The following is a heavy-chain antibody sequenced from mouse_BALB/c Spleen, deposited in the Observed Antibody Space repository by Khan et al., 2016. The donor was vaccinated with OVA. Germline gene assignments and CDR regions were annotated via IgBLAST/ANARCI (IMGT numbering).Heavy chain of an antibody. CDR3: ARRTTGYTIDY. V-gene: IGHV1-4*01. CDR1: GYTFTSNT. D-gene: IGHD2-14*01. Sequence: QIQLVQSGAELARPGASVRMSCKASGYTFTSNTMHWVKKRPGQGLEWIGYINPRSGYTNFNQNFKDKATLTADKSSSTAYMQLSSLTSEDSAVYFCARRTTGYTIDYWGQGTSVPVSS. J-gene: IGHJ4*01. CDR2: INPRSGYT.